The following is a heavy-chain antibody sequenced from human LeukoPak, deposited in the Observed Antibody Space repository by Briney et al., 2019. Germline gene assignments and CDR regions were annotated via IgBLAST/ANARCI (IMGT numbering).Heavy chain of an antibody. Sequence: ASVKVSCKASGYTFTSYGISWVRQAPGQGLEWMGWISAYNGNTNYAKKLQGRVTMTTDTSTSTAYMELRSLRSDDTAVYYCARDVAQRITMVRGVSEPFDYWGQGTLVTVSS. V-gene: IGHV1-18*01. CDR2: ISAYNGNT. CDR1: GYTFTSYG. J-gene: IGHJ4*02. CDR3: ARDVAQRITMVRGVSEPFDY. D-gene: IGHD3-10*01.